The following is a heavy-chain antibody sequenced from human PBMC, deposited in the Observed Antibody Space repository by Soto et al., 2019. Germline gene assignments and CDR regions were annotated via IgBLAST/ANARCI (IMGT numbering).Heavy chain of an antibody. CDR3: ATGSFTSTGGRIGYHYTAMDV. CDR1: GNALSSHS. Sequence: SLKCACKSSGNALSSHSINWVIQDPGQGLEWMGGLIPILCSANFTKKFQGRVTITEDESTTTAYMELSSLTSEDTAVYYCATGSFTSTGGRIGYHYTAMDVWGQGTTVTVYS. J-gene: IGHJ6*02. D-gene: IGHD2-2*02. V-gene: IGHV1-69*13. CDR2: LIPILCSA.